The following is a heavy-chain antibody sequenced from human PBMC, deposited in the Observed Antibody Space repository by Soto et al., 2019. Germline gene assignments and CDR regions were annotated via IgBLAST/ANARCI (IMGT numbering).Heavy chain of an antibody. CDR2: IYSGGST. J-gene: IGHJ6*02. Sequence: GGSLRLSCAASGFTVSSNYMSWVRQAPGKGLEWVSVIYSGGSTYYADSVKGRFTISRDNSKNTLYLQMNSLRAEDTAVYYCARDLRYFDWLSTYYYYGMDVWGQGTTVTVSS. CDR3: ARDLRYFDWLSTYYYYGMDV. V-gene: IGHV3-53*01. CDR1: GFTVSSNY. D-gene: IGHD3-9*01.